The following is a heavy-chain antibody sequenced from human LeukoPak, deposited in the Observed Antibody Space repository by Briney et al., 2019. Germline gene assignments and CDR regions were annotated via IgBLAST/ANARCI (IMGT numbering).Heavy chain of an antibody. CDR2: ISSNGGST. J-gene: IGHJ4*02. D-gene: IGHD3-22*01. CDR3: ARRDYYDSSGYRH. V-gene: IGHV3-64*01. Sequence: PGGSLRLSCAASGFTFSSYAMHWVRQAPGKGLEYVSAISSNGGSTYYANSVKGRFTISRDNSNNTLYLQMGSLRAEDMAVYYCARRDYYDSSGYRHWGQGTLVTVSS. CDR1: GFTFSSYA.